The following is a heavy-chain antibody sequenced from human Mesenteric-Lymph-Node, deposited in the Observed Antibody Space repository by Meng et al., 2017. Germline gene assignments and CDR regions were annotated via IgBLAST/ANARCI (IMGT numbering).Heavy chain of an antibody. D-gene: IGHD2-8*01. Sequence: GESLKISCAASGFTFSNAWMSWVRQAPGKGLEWVGRIKSKTDGGTTDYGAPVKGRFTISRDDSKNTLYLQMNSLKTEDTAVYYCTTDPIGYCTNGVCRFTDYWGQGTLVTVSS. V-gene: IGHV3-15*01. CDR3: TTDPIGYCTNGVCRFTDY. J-gene: IGHJ4*02. CDR2: IKSKTDGGTT. CDR1: GFTFSNAW.